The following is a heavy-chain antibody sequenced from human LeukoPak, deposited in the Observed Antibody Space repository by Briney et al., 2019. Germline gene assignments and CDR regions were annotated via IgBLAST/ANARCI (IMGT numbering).Heavy chain of an antibody. D-gene: IGHD5-24*01. Sequence: KPSESLSLTCTVSGGPSSSYYWSWIRQPPGKGLEWIGYISYSGSTNYNPSLKSRVTISVDTSKNQFSLKLSSVTAADTAVYYCARHSRDGPEDYWGQGTLVTLSS. J-gene: IGHJ4*02. CDR3: ARHSRDGPEDY. V-gene: IGHV4-59*08. CDR1: GGPSSSYY. CDR2: ISYSGST.